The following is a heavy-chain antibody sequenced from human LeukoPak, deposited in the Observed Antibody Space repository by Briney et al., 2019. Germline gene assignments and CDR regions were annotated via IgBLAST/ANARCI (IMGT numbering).Heavy chain of an antibody. CDR3: ARGPYTSSNYFDY. J-gene: IGHJ4*02. D-gene: IGHD6-6*01. CDR2: ISNTGSTI. Sequence: PGGSLRLSCAASGFTFSSYSMNWVRRASGKGLEWVSYISNTGSTIYYADSVRGRFTISRDNAKNSLYLQMNSLRAEDTAVYYCARGPYTSSNYFDYWGQGTLVTVSS. V-gene: IGHV3-48*01. CDR1: GFTFSSYS.